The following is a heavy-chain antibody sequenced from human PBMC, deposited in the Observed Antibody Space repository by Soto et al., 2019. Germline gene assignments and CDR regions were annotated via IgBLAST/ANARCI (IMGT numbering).Heavy chain of an antibody. CDR1: GYTFTSYD. V-gene: IGHV1-8*01. CDR3: ARYGFRDYYYYYMDV. CDR2: MNPNSGNT. J-gene: IGHJ6*03. D-gene: IGHD3-10*01. Sequence: ASVKVSCKASGYTFTSYDINWVRQATGQGLEWMGWMNPNSGNTGYAQKFQGRVTMTRNTSISTAYMELSSLRSADTAVYYCARYGFRDYYYYYMDVWGKGTTVTVSS.